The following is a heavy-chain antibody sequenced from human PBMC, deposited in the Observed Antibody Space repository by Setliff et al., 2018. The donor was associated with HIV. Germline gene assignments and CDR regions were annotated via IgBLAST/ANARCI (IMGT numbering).Heavy chain of an antibody. J-gene: IGHJ4*02. V-gene: IGHV3-9*01. CDR3: GRGGGPELDY. CDR1: GFIFDDYA. Sequence: GGSLRLSCAASGFIFDDYAMHWVRQPPGKGLEWVSGISWNSGNIVYADSVKGRFTISRDNAKNSLYMQMNSLRTEDTAVYYCGRGGGPELDYWGQGTLVTAPQ. D-gene: IGHD1-1*01. CDR2: ISWNSGNI.